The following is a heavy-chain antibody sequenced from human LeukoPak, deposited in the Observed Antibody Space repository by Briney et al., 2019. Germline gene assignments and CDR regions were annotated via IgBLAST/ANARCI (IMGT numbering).Heavy chain of an antibody. V-gene: IGHV4-4*07. Sequence: SETLSLTCTVSGGSISGYFWTWIRQPAGKGLEWIGRIYSSGSNNYNTSLKRRVTMSLDTTKNHFSLNLTSVTAADTAVYYCAREPTSGREPTSGRPLDYWGQGTLVTVSS. CDR1: GGSISGYF. D-gene: IGHD5-12*01. CDR3: AREPTSGREPTSGRPLDY. J-gene: IGHJ4*02. CDR2: IYSSGSN.